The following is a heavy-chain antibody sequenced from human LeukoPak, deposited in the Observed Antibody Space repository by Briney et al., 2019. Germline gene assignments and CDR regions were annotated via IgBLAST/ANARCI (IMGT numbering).Heavy chain of an antibody. D-gene: IGHD3-9*01. J-gene: IGHJ4*02. V-gene: IGHV3-23*01. CDR1: GFTFSSYA. CDR2: ISGSGGST. Sequence: PGGSLRLSCAASGFTFSSYAMSWVRQAPGKGLEWVSAISGSGGSTYYADSVKGRFTISRDNSKNTLYLQMNSLRAEDTAVYYCAEGNDILTGYSDYWGQGTLVTVSS. CDR3: AEGNDILTGYSDY.